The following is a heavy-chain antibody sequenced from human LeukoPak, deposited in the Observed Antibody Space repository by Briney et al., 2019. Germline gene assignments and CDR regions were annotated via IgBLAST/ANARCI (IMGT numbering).Heavy chain of an antibody. V-gene: IGHV4-34*01. CDR3: ARVLSGCSNS. CDR1: GGSFSGYY. D-gene: IGHD3-10*02. CDR2: INHSGST. J-gene: IGHJ5*02. Sequence: SETLSLTCAVYGGSFSGYYWSWIRQPPGKGLEWIGEINHSGSTNYNPSLKSRVTISVDTSKNQFSLKLSSVTAADTAVYYCARVLSGCSNSWGQGTLVTVSS.